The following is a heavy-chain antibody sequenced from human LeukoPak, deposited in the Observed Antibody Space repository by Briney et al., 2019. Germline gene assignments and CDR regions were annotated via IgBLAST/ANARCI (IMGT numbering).Heavy chain of an antibody. CDR2: INSDGSST. Sequence: PGGSLRLSCAASGFTFSSYWMHWVRQAPGKGLVWVSRINSDGSSTSYADSVRGRFTISRDNAKNTLYLQMNSLRAEDTAVYYCARDDVDCSSTSCYASGVDCWGQGTLVTVSS. J-gene: IGHJ4*02. CDR3: ARDDVDCSSTSCYASGVDC. CDR1: GFTFSSYW. V-gene: IGHV3-74*01. D-gene: IGHD2-2*01.